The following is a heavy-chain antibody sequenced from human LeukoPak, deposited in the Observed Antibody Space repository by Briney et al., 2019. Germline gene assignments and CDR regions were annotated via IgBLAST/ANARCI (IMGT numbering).Heavy chain of an antibody. D-gene: IGHD4-11*01. CDR1: GYTFTSYD. CDR2: MNPNSGNT. CDR3: ARIIVTTGYWGTLLGNSYYYYYMDV. J-gene: IGHJ6*03. V-gene: IGHV1-8*01. Sequence: ASVKVSCKASGYTFTSYDINWVRQATGQGLEWMGWMNPNSGNTGYAQKFQGRVTMTRNTSISTAYMELSSLRSEDTAVYYCARIIVTTGYWGTLLGNSYYYYYMDVWGKGTTVTASS.